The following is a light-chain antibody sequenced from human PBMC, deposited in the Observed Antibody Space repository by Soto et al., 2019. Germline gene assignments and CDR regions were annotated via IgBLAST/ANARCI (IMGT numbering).Light chain of an antibody. CDR3: QQYNSYPYT. CDR1: QSISSW. J-gene: IGKJ2*01. V-gene: IGKV1-5*03. Sequence: DIQMTQSPSTLSASVGDRVTITCRASQSISSWLAWYQQKPGKAPKPLIYKASSLESGVPSRFSGRGSGPEFALTTTSLQPDDFATYYCQQYNSYPYTFGQGTKLEIK. CDR2: KAS.